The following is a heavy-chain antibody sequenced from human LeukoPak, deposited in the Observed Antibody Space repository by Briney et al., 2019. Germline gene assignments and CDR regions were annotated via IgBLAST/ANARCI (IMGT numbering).Heavy chain of an antibody. D-gene: IGHD2-15*01. V-gene: IGHV1-18*01. CDR3: ARDSPFPVPATPGYYFDY. Sequence: ASVKVSCEASGYTFTSYGISWVRQAPGQGLEWMGWISAYNGNTNYAQKLQGRVTMTTDTSTSTAYMELRSLRSDDTAVYYCARDSPFPVPATPGYYFDYWGQGTLVTVSS. CDR2: ISAYNGNT. CDR1: GYTFTSYG. J-gene: IGHJ4*02.